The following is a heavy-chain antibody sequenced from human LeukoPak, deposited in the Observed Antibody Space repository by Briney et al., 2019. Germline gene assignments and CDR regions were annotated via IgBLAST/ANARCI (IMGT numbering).Heavy chain of an antibody. CDR1: GFTLSSYW. D-gene: IGHD5-18*01. V-gene: IGHV3-74*01. CDR3: ARDGYSFGHDFDY. Sequence: GGSLRLSCAASGFTLSSYWMHWVRHTPGKGLVWVSRIKGDGSSTSYADSVKGRFTISRDNAKNTLYLQMNSLRAEDTAVYYCARDGYSFGHDFDYWGQGTLVTVSS. J-gene: IGHJ4*02. CDR2: IKGDGSST.